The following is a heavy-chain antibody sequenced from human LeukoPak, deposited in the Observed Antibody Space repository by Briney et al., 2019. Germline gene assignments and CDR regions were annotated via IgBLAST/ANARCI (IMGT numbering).Heavy chain of an antibody. J-gene: IGHJ5*02. V-gene: IGHV3-30*04. CDR2: ISYDGSNK. D-gene: IGHD6-19*01. CDR1: GFTFSSYA. Sequence: GRPLRLSCAASGFTFSSYAMHWVRQAPGKGLEWVAVISYDGSNKYYADSVKGRFTISRDNSKNTLYLQMNSLRAEDTAVYYCARDSSGWYSNWFDPWGQGTLVTVSS. CDR3: ARDSSGWYSNWFDP.